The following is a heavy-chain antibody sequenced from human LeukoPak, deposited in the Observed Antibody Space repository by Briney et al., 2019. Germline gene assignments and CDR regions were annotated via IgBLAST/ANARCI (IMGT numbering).Heavy chain of an antibody. Sequence: SETLSLTCTVSGGSISSSSYYWGWIRQPPGKGVEWIGIIYYSWSTYYTPSLKSRVTISVDTSKNPFSLKLSSVTAADTAVYYCARSYYYGSGSYYTLDYWGQGTLVTVSS. CDR3: ARSYYYGSGSYYTLDY. CDR1: GGSISSSSYY. D-gene: IGHD3-10*01. J-gene: IGHJ4*02. CDR2: IYYSWST. V-gene: IGHV4-39*01.